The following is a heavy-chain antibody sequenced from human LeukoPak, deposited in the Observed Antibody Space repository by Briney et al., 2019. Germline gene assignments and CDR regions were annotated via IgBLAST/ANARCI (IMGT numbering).Heavy chain of an antibody. D-gene: IGHD3-22*01. CDR3: AKRDNNDYYTGLHVFDI. V-gene: IGHV3-23*01. Sequence: PGGSLRLSCAASGFTFSSYAMTWVRQAPGKGPEWVSGISGSGGRTYYTDSVKGRFTISRDNSKNTLDLQMNSLRAEDTAVYYCAKRDNNDYYTGLHVFDIWGQGTMVTVSS. CDR2: ISGSGGRT. CDR1: GFTFSSYA. J-gene: IGHJ3*02.